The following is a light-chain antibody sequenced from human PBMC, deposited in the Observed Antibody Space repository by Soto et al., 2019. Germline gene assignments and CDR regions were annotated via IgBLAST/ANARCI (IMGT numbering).Light chain of an antibody. V-gene: IGLV2-14*01. J-gene: IGLJ2*01. Sequence: QSALTQPASVSGSPGQSITIPCTGTSSDVGAYNYVSWYQQHPGKVPKLMIYEVSNRPSGVSNRFSGSKSGNTASLTISGLQAEDEADYYCSSYTSSSTLVFGGGTQLTVL. CDR1: SSDVGAYNY. CDR2: EVS. CDR3: SSYTSSSTLV.